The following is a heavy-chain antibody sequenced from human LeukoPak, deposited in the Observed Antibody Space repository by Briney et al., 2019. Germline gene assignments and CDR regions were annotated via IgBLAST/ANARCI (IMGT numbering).Heavy chain of an antibody. CDR2: IKTDGSFT. CDR3: AQVGATGY. D-gene: IGHD1-26*01. Sequence: GGSLRLSCAASGFTFSNYWMHWVRQAPGKGLVWVSRIKTDGSFTEYADSVKGRFTISRDNARNTLFLQMNSLGAEDTAVYYCAQVGATGYWGQGTLVTVSS. V-gene: IGHV3-74*01. CDR1: GFTFSNYW. J-gene: IGHJ4*02.